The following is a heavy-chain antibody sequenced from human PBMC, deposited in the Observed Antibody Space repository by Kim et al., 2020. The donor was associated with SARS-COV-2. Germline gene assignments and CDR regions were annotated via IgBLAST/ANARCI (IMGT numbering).Heavy chain of an antibody. D-gene: IGHD2-21*02. Sequence: LSLTCAASGFTFSGFWMSWVRQAPGKGLEWVANIKEDGTETYYLDSVEGRFTISRDNAKNSLYLQMNSLRAEDTAVYYCTRERVTEKSHFDYWGQGTLVTVSS. CDR3: TRERVTEKSHFDY. CDR1: GFTFSGFW. CDR2: IKEDGTET. J-gene: IGHJ4*02. V-gene: IGHV3-7*01.